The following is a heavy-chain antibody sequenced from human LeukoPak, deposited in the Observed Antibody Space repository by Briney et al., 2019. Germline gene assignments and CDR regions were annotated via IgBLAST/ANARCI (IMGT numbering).Heavy chain of an antibody. Sequence: GGSLRLSCAASGLTFSASAIHWVRQASGKGLEWVGRVRTKANSYATAYAASVKGRFTISRDDSKNTAYLQMNSLKTEDTAVYYCTRHDMYDDSSAYDYYFDYWGQGTLVTVSS. CDR1: GLTFSASA. CDR2: VRTKANSYAT. J-gene: IGHJ4*02. CDR3: TRHDMYDDSSAYDYYFDY. V-gene: IGHV3-73*01. D-gene: IGHD3-22*01.